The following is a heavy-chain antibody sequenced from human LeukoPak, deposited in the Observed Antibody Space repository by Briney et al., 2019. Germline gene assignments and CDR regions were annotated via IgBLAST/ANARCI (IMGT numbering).Heavy chain of an antibody. CDR3: AKDYGSWPYYLDY. Sequence: PGGSLRLSCAASGFSLSSYAMRWVRPAPGKGLEWVSVSSGSGGSTYYADSVKGRFTISENNYNKISVLQMTSLRAEDTAVYYCAKDYGSWPYYLDYWGQGTLVTVSS. CDR2: SSGSGGST. J-gene: IGHJ4*02. V-gene: IGHV3-23*01. CDR1: GFSLSSYA. D-gene: IGHD6-13*01.